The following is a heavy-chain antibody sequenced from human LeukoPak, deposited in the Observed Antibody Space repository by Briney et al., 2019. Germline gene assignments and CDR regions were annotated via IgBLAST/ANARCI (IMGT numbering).Heavy chain of an antibody. V-gene: IGHV3-11*01. CDR3: AREMEGDYGSGTFFDH. J-gene: IGHJ4*02. CDR1: EFVLSDYY. D-gene: IGHD3-10*01. CDR2: ISSGGSTI. Sequence: GGCLRLSCAASEFVLSDYYMSWIRQAPGKGLECISYISSGGSTISYADSVRGRFTISRDNAKNSLYLQMNSLRAEDTAVYYCAREMEGDYGSGTFFDHWGQGNMVTVSS.